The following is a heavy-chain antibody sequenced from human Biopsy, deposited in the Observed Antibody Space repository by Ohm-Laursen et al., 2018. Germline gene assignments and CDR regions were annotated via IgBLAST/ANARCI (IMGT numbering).Heavy chain of an antibody. CDR1: GYTFTCYH. J-gene: IGHJ5*01. Sequence: SVKVSCKPSGYTFTCYHVHWVRQAPGQGLEWMGWINAKTGDTNYAQKFQGRVTMTRDTSISTAYVDLSSLRSDDTAVYYCTRGGYYYDSLAYYYWFDPWGQGTLVTVSS. V-gene: IGHV1-2*02. CDR2: INAKTGDT. D-gene: IGHD3-22*01. CDR3: TRGGYYYDSLAYYYWFDP.